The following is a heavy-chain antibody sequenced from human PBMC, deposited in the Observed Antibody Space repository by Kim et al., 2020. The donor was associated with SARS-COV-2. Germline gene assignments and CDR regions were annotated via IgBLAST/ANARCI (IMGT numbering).Heavy chain of an antibody. CDR2: ISYDGSNK. D-gene: IGHD3-10*01. V-gene: IGHV3-30*18. J-gene: IGHJ6*02. CDR1: GFTFSSYG. Sequence: GGSLRLSCAASGFTFSSYGMHWVRQAPGKGLEWVAVISYDGSNKYYADSVRGRFTISRDNSKNTLYLQMNSLRAEDTAVYYCAKESGSGSYYAWTYYYYGTHVWGQGTTGTVSS. CDR3: AKESGSGSYYAWTYYYYGTHV.